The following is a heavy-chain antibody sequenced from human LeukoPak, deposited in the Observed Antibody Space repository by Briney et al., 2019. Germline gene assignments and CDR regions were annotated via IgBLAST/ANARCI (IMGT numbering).Heavy chain of an antibody. V-gene: IGHV3-48*01. CDR2: ISSSSSTI. CDR1: GFTFSSYS. CDR3: ARVLLWFGECFDY. J-gene: IGHJ4*02. D-gene: IGHD3-10*01. Sequence: PGGSLRLSCAASGFTFSSYSMNWVRQAPGKGLEWVSYISSSSSTIYYADSVKGRFTISRDNAKNSLYLQMNSLRAEDTAVYYCARVLLWFGECFDYWGQGTLVTVSS.